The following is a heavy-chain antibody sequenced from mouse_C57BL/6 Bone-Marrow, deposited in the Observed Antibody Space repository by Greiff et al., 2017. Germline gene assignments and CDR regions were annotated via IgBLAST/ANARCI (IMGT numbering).Heavy chain of an antibody. CDR1: GFSLSTSGMG. V-gene: IGHV8-12*01. CDR3: ARAGRGGYWYFDV. J-gene: IGHJ1*03. Sequence: QVTLQESGPGILQSSQTLSLTCSSSGFSLSTSGMGVSWIRQPSGKGLEWLAHIFWDDAKRYNPSLKSRLTISKDTSRNQVYLKITSVDTADTATYYCARAGRGGYWYFDVWGTGTTVTGSS. CDR2: IFWDDAK. D-gene: IGHD3-3*01.